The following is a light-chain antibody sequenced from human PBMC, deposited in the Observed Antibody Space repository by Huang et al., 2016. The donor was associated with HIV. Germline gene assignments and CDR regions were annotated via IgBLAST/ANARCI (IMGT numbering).Light chain of an antibody. CDR2: WAA. V-gene: IGKV4-1*01. CDR1: QSVLYSSNNKNF. J-gene: IGKJ4*01. CDR3: QQYYSIPLA. Sequence: DIVMTQSPDSLAVSLGERATINCKSSQSVLYSSNNKNFLAWYQQKPGQPPKLLIYWAATLESGVPDRVSGIGSETDFTLTITSLQAEDVAVYYCQQYYSIPLAFGGGTRVEIK.